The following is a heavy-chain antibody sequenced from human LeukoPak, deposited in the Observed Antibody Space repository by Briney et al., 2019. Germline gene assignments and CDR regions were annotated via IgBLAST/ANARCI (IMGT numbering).Heavy chain of an antibody. CDR3: ARGIWRDGYNSGAFDI. J-gene: IGHJ3*02. D-gene: IGHD5-24*01. CDR2: IYHSGST. CDR1: VGSFRRYY. V-gene: IGHV4-34*01. Sequence: PSETLSLTCAVYVGSFRRYYWSWIRQPPGKGLEWIGEIYHSGSTNYKPSLKSRVTISVDTSKNQFSLKLTSVTAADTAMYYCARGIWRDGYNSGAFDIWGQGTMVTVSS.